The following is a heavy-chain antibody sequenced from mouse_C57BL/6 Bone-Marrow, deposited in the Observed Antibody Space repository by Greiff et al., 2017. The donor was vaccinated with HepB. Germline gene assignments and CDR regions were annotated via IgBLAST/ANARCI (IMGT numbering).Heavy chain of an antibody. Sequence: QVQLQQPGAELVKPGASVKLSCKASGYTFTSYWMQWVKQRPGQGLEWIGEIDPSDSNTNYNQKFKGKATLTVDTSSSTAYMQLSSLTSEDSAVYYCARIYLYAMDYWGQGTSVTVSS. D-gene: IGHD2-3*01. J-gene: IGHJ4*01. CDR1: GYTFTSYW. CDR3: ARIYLYAMDY. CDR2: IDPSDSNT. V-gene: IGHV1-50*01.